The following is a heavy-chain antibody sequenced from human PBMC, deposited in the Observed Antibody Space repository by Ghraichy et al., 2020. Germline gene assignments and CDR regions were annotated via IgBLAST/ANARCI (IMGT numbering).Heavy chain of an antibody. J-gene: IGHJ1*01. Sequence: GGSLRLSCAASGFAFGNYGMHWVRQAPGKGLEWVAVVAYNGNNKYYGESVKGRFTISRDNSNRKVELQMDSLRPDDTAIYYCAKDHHYGLYGVVMQSWGQGTLVTLTS. CDR2: VAYNGNNK. D-gene: IGHD3-3*01. CDR3: AKDHHYGLYGVVMQS. CDR1: GFAFGNYG. V-gene: IGHV3-30*18.